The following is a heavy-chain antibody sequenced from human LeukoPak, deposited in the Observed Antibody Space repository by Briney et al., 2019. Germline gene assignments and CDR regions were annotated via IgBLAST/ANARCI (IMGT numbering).Heavy chain of an antibody. D-gene: IGHD2-15*01. J-gene: IGHJ4*02. V-gene: IGHV3-30*03. CDR1: GFTFSSYG. CDR2: ISYDGSNK. CDR3: TLSGY. Sequence: GRSLRLSCAASGFTFSSYGMHWVRQAPGKGLEWVAVISYDGSNKYYADSVKGRFTISRDNSKNTLYLQMNSLRAEDTALYYCTLSGYWGQGTLVTVSS.